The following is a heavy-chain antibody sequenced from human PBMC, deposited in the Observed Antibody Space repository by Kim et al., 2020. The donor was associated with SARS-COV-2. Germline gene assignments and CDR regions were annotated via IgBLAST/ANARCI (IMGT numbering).Heavy chain of an antibody. D-gene: IGHD6-13*01. CDR1: GFTFSSYA. J-gene: IGHJ3*02. Sequence: GGSLRLSCAASGFTFSSYAMSWVRQAPGKGLEWVSAISGSGGSTYYADSVKGRFTISRDNSKNTLYLQMNSLRAEDTAVYYCAKDQIAAAGTPYDAFDIWGQGTMVTVSS. CDR3: AKDQIAAAGTPYDAFDI. V-gene: IGHV3-23*01. CDR2: ISGSGGST.